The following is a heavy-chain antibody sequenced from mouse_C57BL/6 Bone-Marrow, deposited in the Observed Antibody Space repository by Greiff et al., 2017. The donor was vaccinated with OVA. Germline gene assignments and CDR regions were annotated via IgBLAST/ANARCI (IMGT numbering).Heavy chain of an antibody. V-gene: IGHV1-69*01. CDR1: GYTFTSYW. Sequence: QVQLQQPGAELVMPGASVKLSCKASGYTFTSYWMHWVKQRPGQGLEWIGEIDPSDSYTNYNQKFKGKSTLTVDKSSSTAYMQLSSLASEDSAVEYCARRGAMDYWGQGTSVTVSS. J-gene: IGHJ4*01. CDR2: IDPSDSYT. CDR3: ARRGAMDY.